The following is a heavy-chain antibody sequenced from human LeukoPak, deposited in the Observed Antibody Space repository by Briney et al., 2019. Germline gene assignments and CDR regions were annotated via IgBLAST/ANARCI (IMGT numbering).Heavy chain of an antibody. V-gene: IGHV1-18*04. Sequence: ASVKVSCKASGYTFTGYYMHWVRQAPGQGLEWMGWISGSNGHTNYAQKFQDRVTMTTDTSTSTAYMEVRSLRSDDTAVYYCTRDQSPGLFDHWGQGTLVTVSS. CDR2: ISGSNGHT. CDR3: TRDQSPGLFDH. J-gene: IGHJ4*02. CDR1: GYTFTGYY.